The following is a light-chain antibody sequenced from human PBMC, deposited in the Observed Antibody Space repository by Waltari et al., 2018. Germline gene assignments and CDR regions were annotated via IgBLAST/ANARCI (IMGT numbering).Light chain of an antibody. CDR1: QSVGRT. CDR2: GAS. CDR3: QHYVRLPVT. V-gene: IGKV3-20*01. J-gene: IGKJ1*01. Sequence: SCRTSQSVGRTLAWYQQKPGQAPSLLIYGASIRDTGIPDRFSGSGSGTDFSLTISRLEPEDFAVDYCQHYVRLPVTFGQGTKVEIK.